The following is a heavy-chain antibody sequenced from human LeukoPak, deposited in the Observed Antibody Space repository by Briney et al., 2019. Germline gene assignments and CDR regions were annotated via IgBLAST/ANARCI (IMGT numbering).Heavy chain of an antibody. J-gene: IGHJ4*02. CDR3: ARNADMYYYVDN. D-gene: IGHD3-10*01. CDR1: SGSISSSGYY. Sequence: SETLSLTCTVSSGSISSSGYYCSWIRQHPGKGLEWIGCIYYSGSTYYNPSLKSRVTISVDASKNQFSLSLSSVTAADTAVYYCARNADMYYYVDNWGQGTLVTVSS. V-gene: IGHV4-31*03. CDR2: IYYSGST.